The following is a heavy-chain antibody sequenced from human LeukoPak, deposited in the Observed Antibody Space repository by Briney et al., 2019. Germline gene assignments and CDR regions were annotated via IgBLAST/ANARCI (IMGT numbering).Heavy chain of an antibody. CDR2: IYYSGST. Sequence: NSSETLSLTCTVSGGSISSYYWSWIRRPPGKGLEWIGYIYYSGSTNYNPSLKSRVTISVDMSKNQFSLKLSSVTAADTAVYYCARDYYDSSGYYYSFDYWGQGTLVTVSS. D-gene: IGHD3-22*01. J-gene: IGHJ4*02. CDR1: GGSISSYY. CDR3: ARDYYDSSGYYYSFDY. V-gene: IGHV4-59*01.